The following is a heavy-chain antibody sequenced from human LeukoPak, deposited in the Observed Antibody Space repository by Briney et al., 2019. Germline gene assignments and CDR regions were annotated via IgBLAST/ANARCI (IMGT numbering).Heavy chain of an antibody. Sequence: SETLSLTCTDSGGSINSYWSWIRQPAGKGLEWIGRISGSGTITYNPALQSRLSISIDTSKNQFSLKLMSVTAADTAVYYCARDSGTTGEVKFDPWGQGTLVTVSS. CDR1: GGSINSY. J-gene: IGHJ5*02. D-gene: IGHD3-10*01. CDR2: ISGSGTI. CDR3: ARDSGTTGEVKFDP. V-gene: IGHV4-4*07.